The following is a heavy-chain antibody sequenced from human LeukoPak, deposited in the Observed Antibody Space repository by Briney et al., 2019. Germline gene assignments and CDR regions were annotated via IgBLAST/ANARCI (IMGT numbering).Heavy chain of an antibody. V-gene: IGHV3-66*01. Sequence: GGSLRLSCAASGFTVSSNYMSWVRQAPGKGLEWVSVIYSGGSTYYADSVKGRFTISRDNSKNTLYLQMNSLRAEDTAVYYCKGSYYDSSAIDYWGQGTLVTVSS. CDR2: IYSGGST. CDR1: GFTVSSNY. D-gene: IGHD3-22*01. J-gene: IGHJ4*02. CDR3: KGSYYDSSAIDY.